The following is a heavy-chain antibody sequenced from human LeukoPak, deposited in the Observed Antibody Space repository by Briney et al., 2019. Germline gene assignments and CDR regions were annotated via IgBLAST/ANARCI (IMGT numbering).Heavy chain of an antibody. J-gene: IGHJ6*03. Sequence: SETLSLTCTVSGGSISSSSYNWGWIRQPPGKGLEWIGSVYYSGSTYYNPSLKSRVTMSVDTSKNQFSLKLSSVTAADTAVYYCARDVGNIVVVPAAASPYYYYYMDVWGKGTTVTISS. D-gene: IGHD2-2*01. CDR3: ARDVGNIVVVPAAASPYYYYYMDV. CDR1: GGSISSSSYN. CDR2: VYYSGST. V-gene: IGHV4-39*07.